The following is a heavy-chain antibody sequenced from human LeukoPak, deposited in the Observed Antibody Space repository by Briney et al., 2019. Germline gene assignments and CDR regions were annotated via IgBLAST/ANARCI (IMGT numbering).Heavy chain of an antibody. D-gene: IGHD1-20*01. J-gene: IGHJ6*03. V-gene: IGHV3-48*01. CDR1: GFTFSSYS. Sequence: GGSLRLSCAASGFTFSSYSMNWVRQAPGKGLEWVSYISSSSSTIYYADSVKGRFTISRDNAKNSLYLQMNSLRAEDTAVYYCARDGHNWNYYYYYYMDVWGKGTTVTVSS. CDR3: ARDGHNWNYYYYYYMDV. CDR2: ISSSSSTI.